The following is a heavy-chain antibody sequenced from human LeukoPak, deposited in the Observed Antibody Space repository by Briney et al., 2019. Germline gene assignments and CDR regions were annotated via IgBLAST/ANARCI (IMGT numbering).Heavy chain of an antibody. J-gene: IGHJ4*02. CDR2: FDPEDSET. D-gene: IGHD2-2*01. CDR3: ATGWGIVVVPAARSFDY. CDR1: GYTLTELS. V-gene: IGHV1-24*01. Sequence: ASVKVSCKVSGYTLTELSMHWVRQAPGKGLEWMGGFDPEDSETIYAQKFQGRVTMTEDTSTDTAYMELSSLRSEDTAVYYCATGWGIVVVPAARSFDYWGQGTLVTVSS.